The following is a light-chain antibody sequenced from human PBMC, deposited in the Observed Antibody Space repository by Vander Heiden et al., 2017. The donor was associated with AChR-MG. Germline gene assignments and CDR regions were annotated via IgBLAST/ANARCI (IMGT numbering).Light chain of an antibody. Sequence: DIKMTQSPSSLSASVGDRVTITCRASQSISNHLNWYQQKSGRAPKLLIYVASTLQSGVPSRFSGSGSGTDFTLTISSLQPEDFASYYCQQSDGTPLTFGGGTKVDVK. CDR2: VAS. CDR1: QSISNH. CDR3: QQSDGTPLT. V-gene: IGKV1-39*01. J-gene: IGKJ4*01.